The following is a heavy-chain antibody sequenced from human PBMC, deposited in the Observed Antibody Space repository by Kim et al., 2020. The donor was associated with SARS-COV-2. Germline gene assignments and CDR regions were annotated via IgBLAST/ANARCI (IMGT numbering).Heavy chain of an antibody. V-gene: IGHV3-53*01. CDR3: ARGMTTGNY. J-gene: IGHJ4*02. D-gene: IGHD4-17*01. Sequence: YADPVKGRITITRDNSKNTLYLQMNSLRAEDTAVYYCARGMTTGNYWGQGTLVTVSS.